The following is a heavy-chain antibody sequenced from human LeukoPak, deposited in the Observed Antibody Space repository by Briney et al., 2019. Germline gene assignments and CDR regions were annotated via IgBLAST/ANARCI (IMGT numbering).Heavy chain of an antibody. CDR2: ISGSGGST. J-gene: IGHJ4*02. CDR3: AKDIRALYGDYHYFDY. Sequence: GGTLRLSCATSGFSFSSFAMSWVRQAPGKGLEWVSAISGSGGSTYYADSVKGRFTISRDNSKNTLYLQMNSLRAEDTAVYYCAKDIRALYGDYHYFDYWGQGTLVTVSS. V-gene: IGHV3-23*01. D-gene: IGHD4-17*01. CDR1: GFSFSSFA.